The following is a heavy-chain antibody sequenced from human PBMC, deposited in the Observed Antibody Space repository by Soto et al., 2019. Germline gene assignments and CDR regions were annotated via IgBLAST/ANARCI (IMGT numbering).Heavy chain of an antibody. CDR1: GGSIHHYY. CDR3: ARLGGSYAVPHFDS. D-gene: IGHD1-26*01. CDR2: IYYSGTTT. J-gene: IGHJ4*02. Sequence: QVQLQESGPGLVRPSETLSLTCTVSGGSIHHYYWTWIRQPPGKGLEWMGYIYYSGTTTNYNPSLKRRVTLSVDTSKTQFSLKLSSVTAAYTAVYYCARLGGSYAVPHFDSWGKGTLFTVSS. V-gene: IGHV4-59*08.